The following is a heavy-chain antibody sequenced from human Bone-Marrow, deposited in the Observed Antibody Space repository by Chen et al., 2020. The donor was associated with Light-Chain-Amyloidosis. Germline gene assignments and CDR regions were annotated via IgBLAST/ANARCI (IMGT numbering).Heavy chain of an antibody. CDR3: AKGTTFDY. V-gene: IGHV3-30*18. Sequence: QVQLVESGGGVVQPGRSLRLSCAASGFTFSSYGMHWVRQAPGKGLEWVAVISYDGSNKYYADSVKGRFTISRDNSKNTLYLQMNSLRAEDTAVYYCAKGTTFDYWGHGTLVTVSS. CDR2: ISYDGSNK. D-gene: IGHD2-2*01. J-gene: IGHJ4*01. CDR1: GFTFSSYG.